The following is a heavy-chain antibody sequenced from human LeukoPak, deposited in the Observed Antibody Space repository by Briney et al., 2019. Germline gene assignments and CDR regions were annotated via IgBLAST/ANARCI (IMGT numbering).Heavy chain of an antibody. V-gene: IGHV3-30*02. CDR1: GFTFSSYG. D-gene: IGHD6-6*01. CDR2: IRYDGSNK. CDR3: ARGWVAARRGWFDP. Sequence: GGSLRLSCAASGFTFSSYGMHWVRQAPGKGLEWVAFIRYDGSNKYYADSVKGRFTISRDNSKNTLYLQMNSLRAEDTAVYYCARGWVAARRGWFDPWGQGTLVTVSS. J-gene: IGHJ5*02.